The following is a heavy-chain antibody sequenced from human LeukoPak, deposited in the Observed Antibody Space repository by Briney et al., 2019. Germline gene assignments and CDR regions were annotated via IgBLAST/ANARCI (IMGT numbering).Heavy chain of an antibody. CDR2: INPNSGGT. CDR1: GYTFTGYY. CDR3: ARDRRYSYGPSGMDV. D-gene: IGHD5-18*01. V-gene: IGHV1-2*02. J-gene: IGHJ6*02. Sequence: ASVKVSCKGSGYTFTGYYMYWVRQAPGQGLGWMGWINPNSGGTNYAQKFQGRVTMTRDTSISTAYMELSRLRSDDTAVYYCARDRRYSYGPSGMDVWGQGTTVTVSS.